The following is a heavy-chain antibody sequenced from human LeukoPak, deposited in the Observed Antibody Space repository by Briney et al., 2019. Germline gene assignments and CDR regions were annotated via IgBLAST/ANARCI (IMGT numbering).Heavy chain of an antibody. CDR2: INPNSAAS. V-gene: IGHV1-2*06. Sequence: SVNVSPKASVYSFSGHYIHWVRQAPGHGREGMGQINPNSAASHYAPKFQDRGTMTSDTSINMAYTELRSLSSDDTAVYYCARDFYGSRPGAFDYWGQGTLITVSS. D-gene: IGHD3-10*01. CDR1: VYSFSGHY. CDR3: ARDFYGSRPGAFDY. J-gene: IGHJ4*02.